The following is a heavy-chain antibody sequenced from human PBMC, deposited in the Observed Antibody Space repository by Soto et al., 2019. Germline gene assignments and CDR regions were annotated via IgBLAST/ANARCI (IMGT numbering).Heavy chain of an antibody. J-gene: IGHJ6*02. D-gene: IGHD1-1*01. CDR1: GYTFTGYY. CDR3: ARDLGAGTPFYYYGMDV. V-gene: IGHV1-2*04. Sequence: ASVKVSCKASGYTFTGYYMHWVRQAPGQGLEWMGWINPNSGGTNYAQKFQGWVTMTRDTSISTAYMELSRLRSDDTAVYYCARDLGAGTPFYYYGMDVWGQGTTVTVSS. CDR2: INPNSGGT.